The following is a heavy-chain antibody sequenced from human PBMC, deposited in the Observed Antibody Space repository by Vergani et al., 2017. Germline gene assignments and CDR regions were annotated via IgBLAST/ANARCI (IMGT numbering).Heavy chain of an antibody. Sequence: DVHLAESGGGFFQPGGSLRLFCSASGFSFNSYWMHWVRQVPGKGLLWVSRIKSDGSITAYADSVKGRFTISRDNAQNTLYLQMNSLKTEDTAVYYCTTHTKWGLRYYFDYWGQGTLVTVSS. CDR3: TTHTKWGLRYYFDY. J-gene: IGHJ4*02. CDR2: IKSDGSIT. CDR1: GFSFNSYW. D-gene: IGHD3-9*01. V-gene: IGHV3-74*03.